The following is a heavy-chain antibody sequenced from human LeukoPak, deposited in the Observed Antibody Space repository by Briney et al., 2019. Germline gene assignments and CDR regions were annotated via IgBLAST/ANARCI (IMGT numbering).Heavy chain of an antibody. D-gene: IGHD2-15*01. CDR3: AKQLGYCSDGSCYFPY. CDR1: GFTFNNYA. Sequence: GGSLRLSCAASGFTFNNYAMSWVRQAPGKGLEWVSAISNNGGYTYYADSVQGRFTISRDNSKSTLCLQMNSLKAEDTAVYYCAKQLGYCSDGSCYFPYWGQGTLVTVSS. CDR2: ISNNGGYT. J-gene: IGHJ4*02. V-gene: IGHV3-23*01.